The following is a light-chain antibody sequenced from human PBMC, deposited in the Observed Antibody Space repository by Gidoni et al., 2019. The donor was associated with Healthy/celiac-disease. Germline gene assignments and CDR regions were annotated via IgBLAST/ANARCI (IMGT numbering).Light chain of an antibody. J-gene: IGLJ1*01. V-gene: IGLV1-51*01. CDR2: DNN. CDR3: GTWDSSLSAYV. CDR1: SSNICNNY. Sequence: QSVLTQPPSVSAASGPKVTISCSGSSSNICNNYVSWYQQLPGTAPKLLIYDNNKRPAGIPDRFTGSKSGTSATLGITGLQTGDEADYYCGTWDSSLSAYVFGTGTKVTVL.